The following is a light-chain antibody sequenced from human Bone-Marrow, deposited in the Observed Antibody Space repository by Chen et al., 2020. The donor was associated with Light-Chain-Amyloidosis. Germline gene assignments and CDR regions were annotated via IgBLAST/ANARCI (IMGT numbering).Light chain of an antibody. J-gene: IGLJ3*02. CDR3: QVWDRGSDRPV. CDR2: DDS. Sequence: SYVLTQPSSVSVAPGQTATIACGGNNIGSTSVQWYQQTPGQAPLLVVYDDSDRPSGIPERLSGSNSGTTATLTISRVEAGDEADYCCQVWDRGSDRPVFGGGTKLTVL. V-gene: IGLV3-21*02. CDR1: NIGSTS.